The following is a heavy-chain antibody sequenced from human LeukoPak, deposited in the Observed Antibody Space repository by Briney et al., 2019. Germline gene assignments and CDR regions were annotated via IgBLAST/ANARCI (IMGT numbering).Heavy chain of an antibody. V-gene: IGHV3-30*04. D-gene: IGHD6-13*01. CDR3: ARDHSSSSWPLRWFDP. CDR2: ISYDGSNK. Sequence: GGSLRLFCAASGFTFSSYAMHWVRQAPGKGLEWVAVISYDGSNKYYADSVKGRFTISRDNSKNTLYLQMNSLRAEDTAVYYCARDHSSSSWPLRWFDPWGQGTLVTVSS. CDR1: GFTFSSYA. J-gene: IGHJ5*02.